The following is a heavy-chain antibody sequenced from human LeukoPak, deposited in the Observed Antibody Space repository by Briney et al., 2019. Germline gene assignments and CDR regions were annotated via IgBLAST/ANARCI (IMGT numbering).Heavy chain of an antibody. CDR2: IYYSGST. D-gene: IGHD3-16*01. Sequence: SETLSLTCTVSGASISSDYYSWSWIRQRPGKGLEWIGYIYYSGSTSYNPSLKSRLTISIDTSKNQFSLKLSSVTAADTAVYYCAIKRGQGLDYWGQGTLVTVSS. CDR3: AIKRGQGLDY. J-gene: IGHJ4*02. CDR1: GASISSDYYS. V-gene: IGHV4-30-4*01.